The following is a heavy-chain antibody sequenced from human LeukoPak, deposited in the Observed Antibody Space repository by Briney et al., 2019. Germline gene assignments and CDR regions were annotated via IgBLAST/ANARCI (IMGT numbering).Heavy chain of an antibody. CDR3: AREDGDGGSYASGAFDI. Sequence: SETLSLTCTVSGCSISSYYWSWIRQPPGKGLEWSGYIYYSGSNNYNPSLKSRVTISVATSKNQFSLKLSSVTAADTAVYYCAREDGDGGSYASGAFDIWGQGTMVTVSS. V-gene: IGHV4-59*12. J-gene: IGHJ3*02. D-gene: IGHD1-26*01. CDR1: GCSISSYY. CDR2: IYYSGSN.